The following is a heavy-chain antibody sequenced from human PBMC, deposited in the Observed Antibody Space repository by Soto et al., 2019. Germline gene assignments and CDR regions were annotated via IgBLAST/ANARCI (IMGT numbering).Heavy chain of an antibody. Sequence: GGSLRLSCAASGFTFSSYAMSWVRQAPGKGLEWVSAISGSGGSTYYADSVKGRFTISRDNSKNTLYLQMNSLRAEDAAVYYCAATMYYDFWSGYLGLDYWGQGTLVTVSS. CDR3: AATMYYDFWSGYLGLDY. CDR2: ISGSGGST. D-gene: IGHD3-3*01. CDR1: GFTFSSYA. V-gene: IGHV3-23*01. J-gene: IGHJ4*02.